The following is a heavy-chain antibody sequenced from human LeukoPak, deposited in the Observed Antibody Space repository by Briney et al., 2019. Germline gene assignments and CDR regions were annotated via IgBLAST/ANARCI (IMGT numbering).Heavy chain of an antibody. J-gene: IGHJ4*02. D-gene: IGHD3-10*01. V-gene: IGHV3-23*01. CDR3: AKVGSGGSPADYFDY. CDR1: GFTFSSYA. CDR2: VSGSGGST. Sequence: GGSLRLSCAASGFTFSSYAMSWVRQAPGKGLEWVSGVSGSGGSTYYADSVKGRFTISRDNSKNTMYLQMNSLRAEDTAVYYCAKVGSGGSPADYFDYWGQGNLVTVSS.